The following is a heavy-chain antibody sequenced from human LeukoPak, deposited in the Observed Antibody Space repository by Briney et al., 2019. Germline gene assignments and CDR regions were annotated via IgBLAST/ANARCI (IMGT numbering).Heavy chain of an antibody. CDR3: ARGAPIRVAVAATFDP. CDR2: INAANGNT. D-gene: IGHD6-19*01. Sequence: VSVKVSCKTSGFNFITYTMHWVRQAPGQRLEWMGWINAANGNTQYSQKFQGRVTITRDTSASTAYMELSSLRSEDTAVYYCARGAPIRVAVAATFDPWGQGTLVTVPS. CDR1: GFNFITYT. J-gene: IGHJ5*02. V-gene: IGHV1-3*01.